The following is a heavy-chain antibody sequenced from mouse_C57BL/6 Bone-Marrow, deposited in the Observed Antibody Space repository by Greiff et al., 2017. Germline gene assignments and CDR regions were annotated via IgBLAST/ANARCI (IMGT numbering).Heavy chain of an antibody. D-gene: IGHD1-1*01. V-gene: IGHV1-69*01. J-gene: IGHJ3*01. CDR3: ASEDYYYGSAGLAY. Sequence: VQLQQPGAELVMPGASVKLSCKASGYTFTSYWMHWVKQRPGQGLEWIGDIDPTDSDTNYNQKFKGKSTLTVDKSSSTASMQLRSLTSADSAVSYGASEDYYYGSAGLAYWGQGTLATVSA. CDR2: IDPTDSDT. CDR1: GYTFTSYW.